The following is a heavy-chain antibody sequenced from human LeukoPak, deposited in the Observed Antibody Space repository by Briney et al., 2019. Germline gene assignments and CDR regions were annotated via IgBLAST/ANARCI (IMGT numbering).Heavy chain of an antibody. J-gene: IGHJ4*02. V-gene: IGHV3-30*02. CDR2: IRYDGSNK. Sequence: PGGSLILSCAASGFTFSSYGMHWVRQAPGKGLEWVAFIRYDGSNKYYADSVKGRFTISRDNSKNTLYLQMNSLRAEDTAVYYCAKDYGSGSYFDYWGQGTLVTVSS. D-gene: IGHD3-10*01. CDR3: AKDYGSGSYFDY. CDR1: GFTFSSYG.